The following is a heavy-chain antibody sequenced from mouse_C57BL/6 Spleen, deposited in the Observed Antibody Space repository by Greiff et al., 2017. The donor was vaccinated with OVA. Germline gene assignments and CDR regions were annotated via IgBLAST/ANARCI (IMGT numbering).Heavy chain of an antibody. CDR1: GYTFTSYW. CDR3: ARTDDYDGMDY. V-gene: IGHV1-7*01. J-gene: IGHJ4*01. Sequence: VNLVESGAELAKPGASVKLSCKASGYTFTSYWMHWVNQRPGQGLEWIGYINPSSGYPKYNQKIKDKATLTADKSSSTAYMQLSSLTDEDSADYYGARTDDYDGMDYWGQGTSVTVSS. CDR2: INPSSGYP.